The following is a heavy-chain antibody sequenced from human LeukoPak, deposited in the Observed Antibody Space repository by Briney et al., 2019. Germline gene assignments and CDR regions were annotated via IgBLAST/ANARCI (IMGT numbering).Heavy chain of an antibody. Sequence: GESLRLSCAASGPTFRSYIIHWVRQAPGKGLEWLAVISYDGRIEYYAGAVKGRFTISRDNSKNILYLQMNSLRVEDTAVYYCASPGLAFSRTGELFANYLDFWGQGTLVTVSS. J-gene: IGHJ4*02. CDR3: ASPGLAFSRTGELFANYLDF. D-gene: IGHD1-7*01. CDR1: GPTFRSYI. CDR2: ISYDGRIE. V-gene: IGHV3-30*04.